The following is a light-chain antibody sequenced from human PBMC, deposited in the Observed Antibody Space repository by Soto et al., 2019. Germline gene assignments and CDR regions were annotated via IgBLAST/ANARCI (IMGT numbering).Light chain of an antibody. CDR3: QQNNSYSRT. CDR2: DAS. V-gene: IGKV1-5*01. Sequence: DIRMTQSPSPLSASVGERVTITCRASQSVSNYLHWYQQKPGKAPNLLISDASSLQSGVPSRFSGSGSGPEFTLTISSLQPDDFATYYCQQNNSYSRTFGQGTKVDIK. J-gene: IGKJ1*01. CDR1: QSVSNY.